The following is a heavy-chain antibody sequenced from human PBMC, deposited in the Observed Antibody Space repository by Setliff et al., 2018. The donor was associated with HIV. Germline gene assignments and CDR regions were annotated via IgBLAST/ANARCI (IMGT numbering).Heavy chain of an antibody. Sequence: ASVKVSCKASGYSFINYGISWVRQAPGQGLEWMGWISTYSDETSSSQNLQGRLTMTTDTSTGTAYMELRSLTSDDTAVYYCARGRYNSRIDVWGQGTTVTVSS. CDR1: GYSFINYG. D-gene: IGHD5-18*01. J-gene: IGHJ6*02. CDR3: ARGRYNSRIDV. V-gene: IGHV1-18*01. CDR2: ISTYSDET.